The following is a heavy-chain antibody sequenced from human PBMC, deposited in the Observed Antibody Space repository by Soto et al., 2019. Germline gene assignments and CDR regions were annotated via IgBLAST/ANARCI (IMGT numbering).Heavy chain of an antibody. CDR2: INPNSGGT. CDR1: GYTFTGYY. CDR3: ARDSTSYYGSGSSTFDY. J-gene: IGHJ4*02. D-gene: IGHD3-10*01. Sequence: GASVKVSCKASGYTFTGYYMHWVRQAPGQGLEWMGWINPNSGGTNYAQKFQGRVTMTRDTSISTAYMELSRLRSDDTAVYYCARDSTSYYGSGSSTFDYWGQGTLVTVSS. V-gene: IGHV1-2*02.